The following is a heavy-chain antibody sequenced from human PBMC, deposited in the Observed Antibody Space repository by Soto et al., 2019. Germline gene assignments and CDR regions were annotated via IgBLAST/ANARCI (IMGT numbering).Heavy chain of an antibody. J-gene: IGHJ5*02. CDR2: ISAYNGNT. Sequence: ASVKVSCKACGYTFTSYGISWVRQAPGQGLEWMGWISAYNGNTNYAQKLQGRVTMTTDTSTSTAYMELRSLRSDDTAVYYCARDFWSGYYTRWFDPWGQGTLVTVSS. CDR1: GYTFTSYG. D-gene: IGHD3-3*01. V-gene: IGHV1-18*01. CDR3: ARDFWSGYYTRWFDP.